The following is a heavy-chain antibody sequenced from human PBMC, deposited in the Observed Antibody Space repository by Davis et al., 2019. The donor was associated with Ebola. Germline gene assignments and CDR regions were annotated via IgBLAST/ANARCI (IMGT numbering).Heavy chain of an antibody. CDR3: AREVATTDSKNWFDP. J-gene: IGHJ5*02. CDR2: IWYDGSNK. CDR1: GFTFSSYG. V-gene: IGHV3-33*01. D-gene: IGHD5-12*01. Sequence: GESLKIFCAASGFTFSSYGMHWVRQAPGKGLEWVAVIWYDGSNKYYADSVKGRFTISRDNSKNTLYLQMNSLRAEDTAVYYCAREVATTDSKNWFDPWGQGTLVTVSS.